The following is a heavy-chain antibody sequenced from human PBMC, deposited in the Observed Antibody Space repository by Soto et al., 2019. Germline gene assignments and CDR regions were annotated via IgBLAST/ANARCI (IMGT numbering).Heavy chain of an antibody. J-gene: IGHJ6*02. CDR3: ATRFMAATYGYYGMDV. CDR1: GYTLTELS. V-gene: IGHV1-24*01. Sequence: ASVKVSCKVSGYTLTELSMHWVLQAPGKGLEWMGGFDPEDGETIYAQQFQGRVTMTEDTSTDTACMELSSLRPEDTAVYYCATRFMAATYGYYGMDVWGQGTTVTASS. D-gene: IGHD1-26*01. CDR2: FDPEDGET.